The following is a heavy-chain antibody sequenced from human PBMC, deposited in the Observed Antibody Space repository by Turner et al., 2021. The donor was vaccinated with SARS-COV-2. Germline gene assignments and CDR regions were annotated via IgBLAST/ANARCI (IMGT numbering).Heavy chain of an antibody. CDR3: ARERIAVGGYFDY. J-gene: IGHJ4*02. CDR1: GFTFDDYA. V-gene: IGHV3-7*01. Sequence: EVQLVESGGGLVQPGRSLKLSCAASGFTFDDYAMHWVRQAPGKGLEWVANIKQDGSEKYYVDSVKGRFTISRDNAKNSLYLQMNSLRAEDTAVYYCARERIAVGGYFDYWGQGTLVAVSS. D-gene: IGHD6-19*01. CDR2: IKQDGSEK.